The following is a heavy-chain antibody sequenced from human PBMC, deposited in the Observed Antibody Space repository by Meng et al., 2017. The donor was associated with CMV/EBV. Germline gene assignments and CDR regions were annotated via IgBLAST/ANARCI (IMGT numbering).Heavy chain of an antibody. D-gene: IGHD1-7*01. CDR3: ARVRIAGTTKVPYNWFDP. J-gene: IGHJ5*02. Sequence: SETLSLTCAVYGGSFSGYYWSWIRQPPGKGLEWIGEINHSGSTNYNPSLKSRVTISVDTSKNQSSLKLSSVTAADTAVYYCARVRIAGTTKVPYNWFDPWGQGTLVTVSS. CDR1: GGSFSGYY. CDR2: INHSGST. V-gene: IGHV4-34*01.